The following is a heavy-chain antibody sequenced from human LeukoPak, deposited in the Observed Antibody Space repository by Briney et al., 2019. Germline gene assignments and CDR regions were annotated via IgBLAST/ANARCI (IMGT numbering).Heavy chain of an antibody. CDR3: ARKRTGDQGYYFDY. CDR1: GGSISSSSYY. D-gene: IGHD1-1*01. J-gene: IGHJ4*02. CDR2: FYYSGST. V-gene: IGHV4-61*01. Sequence: SETLSLTCTVSGGSISSSSYYWSWIRQPPGKGLEWIGYFYYSGSTNYNPSLKTRVTISVDTSKNQFSLKVSSVTAADTAVYYCARKRTGDQGYYFDYWGQGTLVTVSS.